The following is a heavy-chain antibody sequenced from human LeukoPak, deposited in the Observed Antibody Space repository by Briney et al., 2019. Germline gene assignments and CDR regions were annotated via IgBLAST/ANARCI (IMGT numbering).Heavy chain of an antibody. CDR2: ISYSGST. CDR3: ARHRDGHFYDY. J-gene: IGHJ4*02. D-gene: IGHD5-24*01. Sequence: PSGTLSLTCTFSGGSISSYYWSWIRQPPGKGLEWIGYISYSGSTNYNPSLKSRVTISVDTSKNQFSLKLSSVTAADTAVYYCARHRDGHFYDYWGQGTLVTVSS. V-gene: IGHV4-59*08. CDR1: GGSISSYY.